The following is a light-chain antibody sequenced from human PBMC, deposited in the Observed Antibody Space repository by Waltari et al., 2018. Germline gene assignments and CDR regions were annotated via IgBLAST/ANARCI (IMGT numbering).Light chain of an antibody. J-gene: IGLJ3*02. CDR2: YDN. CDR3: ASWDDSLNGWV. CDR1: SSNIGNNA. Sequence: QSVLTQPPSVSEAPGQRVSISCSGSSSNIGNNAVSWYRQVPVQAPNLLIFYDNLVPAGISDHFRGSKSGTLASLVSSGLQSGDEAHYYCASWDDSLNGWVFGGGTKVTVL. V-gene: IGLV1-36*01.